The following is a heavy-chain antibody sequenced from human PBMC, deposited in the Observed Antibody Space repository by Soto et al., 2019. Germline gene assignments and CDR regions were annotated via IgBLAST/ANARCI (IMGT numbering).Heavy chain of an antibody. V-gene: IGHV3-13*01. J-gene: IGHJ4*02. D-gene: IGHD6-19*01. Sequence: EVQLVESGGGLVQPGGSLRLSCAASGFTFSSSDMHWVRQVTGKGLEWVSAIGFSGDTYYLSSVEGRFTISRENAENSLYLQMNGLRVEDTAVYYCARAILAGRPDYWGQGTLVTVSS. CDR1: GFTFSSSD. CDR3: ARAILAGRPDY. CDR2: IGFSGDT.